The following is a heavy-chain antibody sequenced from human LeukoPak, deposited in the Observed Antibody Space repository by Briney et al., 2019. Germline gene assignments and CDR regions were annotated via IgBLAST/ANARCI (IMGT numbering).Heavy chain of an antibody. CDR1: GGSISSYY. CDR3: AREFWGDCSSTSCYEDAFDI. CDR2: IYTSGST. Sequence: SETLSLTCTVSGGSISSYYWSWIRQPAGKGLEWIGRIYTSGSTNYNPSLKSRVTMSVDTSKNQFSLKLSSVTAADTAVYYCAREFWGDCSSTSCYEDAFDIWGQGTMVTVSS. J-gene: IGHJ3*02. V-gene: IGHV4-4*07. D-gene: IGHD2-2*01.